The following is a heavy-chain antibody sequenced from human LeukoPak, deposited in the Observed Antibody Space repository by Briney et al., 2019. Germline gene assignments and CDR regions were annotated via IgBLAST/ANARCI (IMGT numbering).Heavy chain of an antibody. Sequence: GGPLRLSCAASGFTFSSYAMHWVRQAPGKGLEYVSAISSNGGSTYYANSVKGRFTISRDNSKNTLYLQMGSLRAEDMAVYYCAALGATTVAYWGQGTLVTVSS. V-gene: IGHV3-64*01. CDR1: GFTFSSYA. CDR2: ISSNGGST. D-gene: IGHD1-26*01. J-gene: IGHJ4*02. CDR3: AALGATTVAY.